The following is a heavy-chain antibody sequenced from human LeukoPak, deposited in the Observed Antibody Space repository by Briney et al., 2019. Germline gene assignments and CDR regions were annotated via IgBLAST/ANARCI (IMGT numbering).Heavy chain of an antibody. CDR3: ARVLYGGYFDY. J-gene: IGHJ4*02. CDR1: GGSISHYY. CDR2: IYYSGTT. D-gene: IGHD2-15*01. Sequence: SETLSLTCTVSGGSISHYYWSWIRQPPGKGLEWIGYIYYSGTTNYNPSLKSRVTMSVDTSKNQFSLKLSSVTAADTAVYYCARVLYGGYFDYWGQGTLVTVSS. V-gene: IGHV4-59*12.